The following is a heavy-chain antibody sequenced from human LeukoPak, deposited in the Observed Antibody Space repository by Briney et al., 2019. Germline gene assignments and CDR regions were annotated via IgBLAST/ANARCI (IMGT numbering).Heavy chain of an antibody. J-gene: IGHJ4*02. V-gene: IGHV4-59*01. Sequence: PSETLTLTCTVSGGSIPYYYWSWIRQPPGKGLEWIGYISYSGDTNYNPSLKSRVTMSVDTSKNQFFLKMNSVATADTAVYYCARDSPARRSDYFDYWGQGTLVAVSS. CDR1: GGSIPYYY. D-gene: IGHD3-3*01. CDR2: ISYSGDT. CDR3: ARDSPARRSDYFDY.